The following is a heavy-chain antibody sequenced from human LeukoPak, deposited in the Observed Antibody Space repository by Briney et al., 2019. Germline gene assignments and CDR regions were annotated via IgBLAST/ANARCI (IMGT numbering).Heavy chain of an antibody. CDR1: GGSISSGGYY. V-gene: IGHV4-31*03. J-gene: IGHJ4*02. CDR3: ARDGGSDSYGSYYFDY. Sequence: SETLSLTCTVSGGSISSGGYYWSWIRQHPGKGLEWIGYIYYSGSTYHNPSLKSRVTISVDTSKNQFSLKLSSVTAADTAVYYCARDGGSDSYGSYYFDYWGQGTLVTVSP. D-gene: IGHD5-18*01. CDR2: IYYSGST.